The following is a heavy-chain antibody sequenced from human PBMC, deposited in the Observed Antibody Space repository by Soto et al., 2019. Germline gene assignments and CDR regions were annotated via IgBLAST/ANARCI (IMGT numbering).Heavy chain of an antibody. V-gene: IGHV2-70*01. CDR1: GFSLSTSGMC. CDR3: ARSSGYFHEELSIFDY. D-gene: IGHD3-22*01. J-gene: IGHJ4*02. CDR2: IDWDDDK. Sequence: ASGPTLVNPTQTLTLTCTFSGFSLSTSGMCVSWIRQPPGKALEWLALIDWDDDKYYSTSLKTRLTISKDTSNNQVVLTMTNMDPVDTATYYCARSSGYFHEELSIFDYRGQGTLVTVSS.